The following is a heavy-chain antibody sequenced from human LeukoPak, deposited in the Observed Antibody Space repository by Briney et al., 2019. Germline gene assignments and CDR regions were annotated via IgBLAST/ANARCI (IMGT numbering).Heavy chain of an antibody. Sequence: PSETLSFTCSVSGESIRAYYWTWIRQPAGKGLEWLGRVHTSENTDYNPSLKTRVAMSIDTSKNEVSLKLNSVTAADTAVYYCARVVSSYYDISTGYSNWFAPWGQGILVIVSS. D-gene: IGHD3-9*01. CDR1: GESIRAYY. J-gene: IGHJ5*02. V-gene: IGHV4-4*07. CDR2: VHTSENT. CDR3: ARVVSSYYDISTGYSNWFAP.